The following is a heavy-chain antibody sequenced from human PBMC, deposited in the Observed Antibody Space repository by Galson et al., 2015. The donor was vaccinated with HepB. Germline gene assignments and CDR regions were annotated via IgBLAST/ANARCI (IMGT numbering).Heavy chain of an antibody. CDR1: GGSISSGGYY. J-gene: IGHJ5*01. V-gene: IGHV4-39*01. D-gene: IGHD4-17*01. CDR3: ARHVGSVTAGYLDS. CDR2: IYYSGSN. Sequence: LTCTVAGGSISSGGYYWGWLRQPPGQGRVGIGSIYYSGSNYYNPSLKSRVTISADTSKNQFSLKLSSVTAADTGVYYCARHVGSVTAGYLDSWGQGTLVTVSS.